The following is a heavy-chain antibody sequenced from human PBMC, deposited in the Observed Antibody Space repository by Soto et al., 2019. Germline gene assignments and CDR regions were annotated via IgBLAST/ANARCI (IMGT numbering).Heavy chain of an antibody. CDR2: ISWNSAVV. Sequence: EGNLVQSGGDLVQPGGSLRLSCIGSGFEFDDYAMHWVRQVPGKGLEWVSGISWNSAVVQYVDSVKGRFIISRDNAESSLFLQMNSLTSEDTAVYYCVKDLVFGEHSTDYYFESWGQGSQVTVSS. V-gene: IGHV3-9*01. D-gene: IGHD3-10*01. J-gene: IGHJ4*02. CDR3: VKDLVFGEHSTDYYFES. CDR1: GFEFDDYA.